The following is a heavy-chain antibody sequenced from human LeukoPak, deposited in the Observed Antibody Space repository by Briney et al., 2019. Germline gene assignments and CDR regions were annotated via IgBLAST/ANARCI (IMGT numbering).Heavy chain of an antibody. J-gene: IGHJ6*02. Sequence: SETLSLTCTVSGGSISYGGYYWGWIRQPPEKGLEWIGSVYNSGTIYYNPSLKSRVTIFVDTSKNQFSLKLSSVTAADTAVYYCARMSGSGYHKINDYYGMDVWGQGTTVTVSS. V-gene: IGHV4-39*01. D-gene: IGHD3-3*01. CDR3: ARMSGSGYHKINDYYGMDV. CDR1: GGSISYGGYY. CDR2: VYNSGTI.